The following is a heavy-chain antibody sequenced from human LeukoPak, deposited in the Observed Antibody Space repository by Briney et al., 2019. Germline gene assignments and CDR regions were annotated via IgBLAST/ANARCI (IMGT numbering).Heavy chain of an antibody. CDR3: ARDRGFWPCIDDAFDI. CDR1: GFSFSNYW. D-gene: IGHD3-3*01. V-gene: IGHV3-7*01. Sequence: GGSLRLSCAASGFSFSNYWMTWVRQAPGKGLEWVANIKQDVSEKYYVDSVKGRFTISRDNAQNSLSLQMNSPRAEDTAVYYSARDRGFWPCIDDAFDIWGQETKVTDSS. CDR2: IKQDVSEK. J-gene: IGHJ3*02.